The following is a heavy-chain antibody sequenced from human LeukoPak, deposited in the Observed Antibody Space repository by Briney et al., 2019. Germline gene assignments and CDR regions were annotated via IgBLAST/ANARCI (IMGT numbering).Heavy chain of an antibody. D-gene: IGHD3-16*02. CDR1: GFTFSSY. CDR2: IYYSGST. V-gene: IGHV4-39*01. Sequence: GSLRLSCAASGFTFSSYWGWIRQPPGKGLEWIGSIYYSGSTYYNPSLKSRVTIPVDTSKNQFSLKLSSVTAADTAVYYCARHGLGDYVWGSYRTFLGYWGQGTLVTVSS. J-gene: IGHJ4*02. CDR3: ARHGLGDYVWGSYRTFLGY.